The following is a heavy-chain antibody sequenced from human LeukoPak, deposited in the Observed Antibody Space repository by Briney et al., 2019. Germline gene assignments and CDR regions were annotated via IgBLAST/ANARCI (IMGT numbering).Heavy chain of an antibody. CDR2: IIPIFGTA. V-gene: IGHV1-69*05. CDR1: GGTFISYA. CDR3: ARVGIRSSGYYPRY. J-gene: IGHJ4*02. D-gene: IGHD3-22*01. Sequence: SVKVSCKASGGTFISYAISWVRQAPGQGLEWMGGIIPIFGTANYAQKFQGRVTMTRDTSTSTVYMELSSLRSEDTAVYYCARVGIRSSGYYPRYWGQGTLVTVSS.